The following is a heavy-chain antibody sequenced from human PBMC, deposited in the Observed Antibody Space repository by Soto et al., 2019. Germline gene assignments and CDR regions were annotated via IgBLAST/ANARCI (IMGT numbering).Heavy chain of an antibody. CDR2: INPNSGGT. Sequence: QVQLVQSGAEVKKPGASVKVSCKASGYTFTGYYMHWVRQAPGQGLEWMGWINPNSGGTNYAQKFQGWVTITRDTSISTAYMELSRLRSDDTAVYYCARGCSGGSCYSEAFQHWGQGTLVTVSS. J-gene: IGHJ1*01. D-gene: IGHD2-15*01. CDR3: ARGCSGGSCYSEAFQH. V-gene: IGHV1-2*04. CDR1: GYTFTGYY.